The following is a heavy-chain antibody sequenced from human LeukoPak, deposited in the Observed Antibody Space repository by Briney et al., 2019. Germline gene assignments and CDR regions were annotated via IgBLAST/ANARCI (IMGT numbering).Heavy chain of an antibody. J-gene: IGHJ1*01. D-gene: IGHD1-26*01. CDR3: AIGGEGSGTYFGH. CDR1: GFSFGRYE. CDR2: VRANGDTT. V-gene: IGHV3-48*03. Sequence: PGGSLSLSCAASGFSFGRYEMKWVRRAPGRGLEGVSYVRANGDTTYYAASVRGRFSISRDNAKTSLSLPMNTPRVEDTDVYYCAIGGEGSGTYFGHWGQGTLVTVVS.